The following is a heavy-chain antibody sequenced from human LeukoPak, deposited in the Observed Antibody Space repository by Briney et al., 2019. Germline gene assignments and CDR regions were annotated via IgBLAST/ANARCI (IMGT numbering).Heavy chain of an antibody. J-gene: IGHJ3*02. Sequence: GGSLRLSCAASGVAFSNYWMSWFRQAPGKGPEWVAIIKQDGSEKYYVDSVKGRFTISRDNAKNSLYLQMNSLRADDTAVYYCAGDEGWTFDIWGQGTKVTVSS. CDR3: AGDEGWTFDI. V-gene: IGHV3-7*01. CDR1: GVAFSNYW. D-gene: IGHD3/OR15-3a*01. CDR2: IKQDGSEK.